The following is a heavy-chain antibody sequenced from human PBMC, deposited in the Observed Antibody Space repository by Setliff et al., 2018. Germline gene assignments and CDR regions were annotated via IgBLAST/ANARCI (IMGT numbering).Heavy chain of an antibody. Sequence: PSETLSLTCTVSGGSISSHYWSWIRQPPGKGLEWIGSIYYSGSTNYNPSLKSRVTISVDTSKNQFSLKLSSVTAADTAVYYCASKNGSGSYYPFDYWGQGTLVTVSS. CDR3: ASKNGSGSYYPFDY. CDR1: GGSISSHY. J-gene: IGHJ4*02. D-gene: IGHD3-10*01. CDR2: IYYSGST. V-gene: IGHV4-59*11.